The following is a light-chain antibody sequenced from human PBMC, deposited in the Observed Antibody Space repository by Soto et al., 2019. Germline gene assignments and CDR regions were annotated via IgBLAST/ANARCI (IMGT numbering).Light chain of an antibody. J-gene: IGLJ2*01. CDR1: SSNIGSNY. CDR2: RSN. CDR3: AASDDGQRGVV. V-gene: IGLV1-47*01. Sequence: QSVLTQSPSASGTPGQRVTISCSGSSSNIGSNYVYWYQQLPATAPRLLLYRSNQRPSGVPDRISASQSGTAASLAISGLRSEDESDYYCAASDDGQRGVVFGGGTKVTVL.